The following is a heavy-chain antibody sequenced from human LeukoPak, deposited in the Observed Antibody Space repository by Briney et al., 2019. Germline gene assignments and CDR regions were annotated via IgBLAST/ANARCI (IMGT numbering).Heavy chain of an antibody. CDR2: INHSGST. Sequence: PSETLSLTCAVYGGSLSGYYWNWIRQPPGKGLEWIGEINHSGSTNYNPSLKSRVTISVDTSKNQFSLKLSSVTAADTAVYYCARGTPWESGSSGWYVNYWGQGTLVTVSS. V-gene: IGHV4-34*01. CDR1: GGSLSGYY. CDR3: ARGTPWESGSSGWYVNY. D-gene: IGHD6-19*01. J-gene: IGHJ4*02.